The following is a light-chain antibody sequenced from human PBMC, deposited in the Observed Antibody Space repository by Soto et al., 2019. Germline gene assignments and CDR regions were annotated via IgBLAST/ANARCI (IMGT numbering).Light chain of an antibody. CDR2: AAS. CDR3: QQYYSYLALT. V-gene: IGKV1-8*01. CDR1: QGISSY. Sequence: AIRMTQSPSSLSASTGDRVTITCRASQGISSYLAWYQQKPGKAPKLLIYAASTLQSGVPSRFSGSGSGTDFTLTISCLQSEDFATYYCQQYYSYLALTFDGGTKVEIK. J-gene: IGKJ4*01.